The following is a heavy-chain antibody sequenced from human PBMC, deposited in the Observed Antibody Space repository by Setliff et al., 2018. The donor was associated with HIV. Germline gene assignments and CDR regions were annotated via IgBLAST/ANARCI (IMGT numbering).Heavy chain of an antibody. CDR1: GFTFISYW. CDR3: ARDEGRSGSYLPDY. J-gene: IGHJ4*02. V-gene: IGHV3-30*03. D-gene: IGHD1-26*01. Sequence: PGGSLRLSCAASGFTFISYWMSWVRQAPGKGLEWVTIISFDGTKTYYADSVKGRFTISRDNSKKTLYLQMNSLRVEDTAVYYCARDEGRSGSYLPDYWGQGTLVTVSS. CDR2: ISFDGTKT.